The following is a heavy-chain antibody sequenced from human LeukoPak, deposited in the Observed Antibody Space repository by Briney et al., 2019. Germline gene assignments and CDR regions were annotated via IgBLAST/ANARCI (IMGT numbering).Heavy chain of an antibody. V-gene: IGHV3-23*01. D-gene: IGHD5-12*01. CDR2: ITAGGGST. CDR1: GFTFSSYA. J-gene: IGHJ4*02. CDR3: AKDKWQWLRLPDY. Sequence: PGGSLRLSCAASGFTFSSYAMSWVRQAPGKGLEWVSTITAGGGSTYYADSVKGRIIISRDNSKNTLYLQMNSLRAKDTAVYYCAKDKWQWLRLPDYWGQGTLVTVSS.